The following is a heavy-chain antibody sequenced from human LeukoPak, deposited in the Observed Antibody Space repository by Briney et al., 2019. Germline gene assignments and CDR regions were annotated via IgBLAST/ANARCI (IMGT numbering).Heavy chain of an antibody. Sequence: GASVKVSCKASGYTFTDYSLHWMRQAPGQGLEWMGWINPNSGDTNFAQKFQGRVTMTRDTSVSTAYMELTSLTSDDTAVYYCAFLATAAGVTHWGQGTLVTVSS. CDR2: INPNSGDT. CDR3: AFLATAAGVTH. D-gene: IGHD6-13*01. CDR1: GYTFTDYS. J-gene: IGHJ4*02. V-gene: IGHV1-2*02.